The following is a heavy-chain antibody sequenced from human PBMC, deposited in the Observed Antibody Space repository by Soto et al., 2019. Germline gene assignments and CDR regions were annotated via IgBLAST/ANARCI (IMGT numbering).Heavy chain of an antibody. CDR3: ARVAKMLYDPSLLSRSSSSWFDP. D-gene: IGHD2-8*01. CDR1: GGSFSGYG. J-gene: IGHJ5*02. V-gene: IGHV4-34*01. CDR2: INHSGST. Sequence: PSETLSLTCAVYGGSFSGYGWGWIRQPPGKGLELMGEINHSGSTNYNSSLKSRVTISVDTSKNKFSLKLSTVPAAETAGYYCARVAKMLYDPSLLSRSSSSWFDPWGQGTLVTVSS.